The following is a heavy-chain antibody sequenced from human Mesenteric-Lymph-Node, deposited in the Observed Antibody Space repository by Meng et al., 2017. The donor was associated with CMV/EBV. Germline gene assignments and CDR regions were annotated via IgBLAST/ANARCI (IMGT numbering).Heavy chain of an antibody. V-gene: IGHV3-30-3*01. CDR2: ISYDGSNK. CDR3: ASETYYYDSSGYLRAPLDDY. D-gene: IGHD3-22*01. CDR1: GFTFSSYA. Sequence: GESLKISCAASGFTFSSYAMSWVRQAPGKGLEWVAVISYDGSNKYYADSVKGRFTISRDNSKNTLYLQMNSLRAEDTAVYYCASETYYYDSSGYLRAPLDDYWGQGTLVTVSS. J-gene: IGHJ4*02.